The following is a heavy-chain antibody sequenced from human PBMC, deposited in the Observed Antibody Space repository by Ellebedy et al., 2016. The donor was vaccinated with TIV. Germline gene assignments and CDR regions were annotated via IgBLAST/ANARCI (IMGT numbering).Heavy chain of an antibody. CDR2: TYYSGST. Sequence: MPSETLSLTCTVSGGSISRGSYYWNWIRQYPGTGLEWIVHTYYSGSTYYNPSLKSRVNVSVDTSKNQFSLKLSSVTAADTAVYYCARGKFAAAGIDYWGQGTLVTVSS. D-gene: IGHD6-13*01. CDR3: ARGKFAAAGIDY. J-gene: IGHJ4*02. V-gene: IGHV4-31*03. CDR1: GGSISRGSYY.